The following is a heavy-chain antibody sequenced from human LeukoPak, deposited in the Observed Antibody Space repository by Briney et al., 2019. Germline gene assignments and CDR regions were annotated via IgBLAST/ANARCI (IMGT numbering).Heavy chain of an antibody. J-gene: IGHJ5*02. CDR3: ARDLTIVVVPAAPGFDP. V-gene: IGHV1-69*01. CDR2: IIPIFGTA. D-gene: IGHD2-2*01. CDR1: GGTFSSYA. Sequence: GSSVKVSCKASGGTFSSYAISWVRQAPGQGLEWMGGIIPIFGTANYAQKFQGRVTITADESTSTAYMELSSLRSEDTAVYYCARDLTIVVVPAAPGFDPWGQGTLVTASS.